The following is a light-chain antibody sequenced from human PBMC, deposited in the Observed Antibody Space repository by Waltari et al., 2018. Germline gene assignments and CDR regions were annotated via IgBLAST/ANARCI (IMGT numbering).Light chain of an antibody. J-gene: IGKJ1*01. CDR3: QQYYNSPST. CDR1: QSVFSRANFKNY. CDR2: WAS. V-gene: IGKV4-1*01. Sequence: DFVMTQSPDSLAVSLGEGAFINCKSSQSVFSRANFKNYLAWYQQRPGQPPNLLIYWASTRASGVPDRFVGSQSGSDFTLTINNLQPEDAGIYYCQQYYNSPSTFGQGTRLEIK.